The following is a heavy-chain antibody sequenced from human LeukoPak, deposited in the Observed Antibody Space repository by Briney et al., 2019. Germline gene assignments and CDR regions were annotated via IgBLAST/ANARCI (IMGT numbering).Heavy chain of an antibody. Sequence: ASVKVSCKAFGYTFTSNYMHWVRQAPGQGPEWMGVISPSGGSTTYAQKFQGRVTLTRDMSTSTVYMELSSLRSEDAAVYYCATPYYDFWSGSPSLGYYYMDVWGKGTTVTVSS. CDR1: GYTFTSNY. CDR3: ATPYYDFWSGSPSLGYYYMDV. CDR2: ISPSGGST. J-gene: IGHJ6*03. V-gene: IGHV1-46*01. D-gene: IGHD3-3*01.